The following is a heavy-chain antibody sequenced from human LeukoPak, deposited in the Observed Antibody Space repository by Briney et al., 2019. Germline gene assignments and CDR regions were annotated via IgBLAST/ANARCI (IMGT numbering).Heavy chain of an antibody. CDR2: IYSGGST. V-gene: IGHV3-53*01. CDR3: ARGAPGVTIFGVVPGGGYFDY. Sequence: GGSLRLSCAASGFTVSSNYMSWVRQAPGKGLEWVSVIYSGGSTYYADSVKGRFTISRDNSKNTLYLQMNSLRAEDTAVYYCARGAPGVTIFGVVPGGGYFDYWGQGTLVTVSS. D-gene: IGHD3-3*01. CDR1: GFTVSSNY. J-gene: IGHJ4*02.